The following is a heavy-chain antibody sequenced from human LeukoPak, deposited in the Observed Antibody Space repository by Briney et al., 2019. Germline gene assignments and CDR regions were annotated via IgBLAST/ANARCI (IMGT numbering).Heavy chain of an antibody. CDR1: GYTFTSYG. J-gene: IGHJ1*01. V-gene: IGHV1-69-2*01. CDR2: VDPEDGET. D-gene: IGHD3-3*01. Sequence: ASVKVSCKASGYTFTSYGISWVQQAPGKGLEWMGRVDPEDGETIYADKFQGRVTITADTSTDTAYMELSSLRSEDTAVYYCATEPQKTNYDFPYFQHWGQGTLVTVSS. CDR3: ATEPQKTNYDFPYFQH.